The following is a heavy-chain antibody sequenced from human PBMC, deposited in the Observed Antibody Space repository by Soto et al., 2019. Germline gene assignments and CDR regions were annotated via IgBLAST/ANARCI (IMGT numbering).Heavy chain of an antibody. CDR1: GFTFSSYS. CDR3: ARAQPKGRKYYFDY. Sequence: PGGSLRLSCAASGFTFSSYSMNWVRQAPGKGLEWVSSISSSSSYIYYADSVKGRFTISRDNAKNSLYLQMNSLRAEDTAVYYCARAQPKGRKYYFDYWGQGTLVTVSS. J-gene: IGHJ4*02. V-gene: IGHV3-21*01. CDR2: ISSSSSYI.